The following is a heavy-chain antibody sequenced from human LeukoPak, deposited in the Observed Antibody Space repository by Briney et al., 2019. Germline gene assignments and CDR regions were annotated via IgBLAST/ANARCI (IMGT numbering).Heavy chain of an antibody. CDR3: ATLGARVY. Sequence: SETLSLTCTVSGGSISSSSYYWGWIRQPRGRGVEWHGCIYYSGSTCYNPSLKSRVPMCVDTSKNQLSPKLRSVTAADTAVYYGATLGARVYWGQGTLVTVSS. J-gene: IGHJ4*02. D-gene: IGHD1-26*01. V-gene: IGHV4-39*01. CDR2: IYYSGST. CDR1: GGSISSSSYY.